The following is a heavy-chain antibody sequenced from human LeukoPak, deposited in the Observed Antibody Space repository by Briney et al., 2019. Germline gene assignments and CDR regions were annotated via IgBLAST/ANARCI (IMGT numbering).Heavy chain of an antibody. CDR3: AKAGRYPNWFDP. CDR2: ISGSGGST. D-gene: IGHD3-9*01. J-gene: IGHJ5*02. V-gene: IGHV3-23*01. CDR1: GFTFSSYA. Sequence: PGASLRLSCAASGFTFSSYAMSWVRQAPGKGLEWVSAISGSGGSTYYADSVKGRFTISRDNSKNTLYLQMNSLRAEDTAVYYCAKAGRYPNWFDPWGQGTLVTVSS.